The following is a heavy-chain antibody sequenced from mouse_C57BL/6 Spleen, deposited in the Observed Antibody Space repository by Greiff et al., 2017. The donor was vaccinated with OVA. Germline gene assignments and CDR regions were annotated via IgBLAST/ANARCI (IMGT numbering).Heavy chain of an antibody. Sequence: DVQLVESGEGLVKPGGSPKLSCAASGFTFSSYAMSWVRQTPEKRLEWVAYISSGGDYIYYADTVKGRFTISRDNARNTLYLQMSSLKSEDTAMYYCTREGDYDDAMDYWGQGTSVTVSS. J-gene: IGHJ4*01. V-gene: IGHV5-9-1*02. CDR1: GFTFSSYA. CDR2: ISSGGDYI. D-gene: IGHD2-4*01. CDR3: TREGDYDDAMDY.